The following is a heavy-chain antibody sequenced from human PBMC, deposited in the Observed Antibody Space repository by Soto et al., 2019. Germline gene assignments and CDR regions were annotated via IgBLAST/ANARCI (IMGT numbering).Heavy chain of an antibody. Sequence: GASVKVSCKASGGTFSSYAISWVRQAPGQGLEWMGGIIPIFGTANYAQKFQGRVTITADKSTSTAYMELSSLRSEDTAVYYCARAGAMVTTNYYYYGMDVWGQGTTVTVSS. J-gene: IGHJ6*02. V-gene: IGHV1-69*06. CDR3: ARAGAMVTTNYYYYGMDV. CDR1: GGTFSSYA. CDR2: IIPIFGTA. D-gene: IGHD5-18*01.